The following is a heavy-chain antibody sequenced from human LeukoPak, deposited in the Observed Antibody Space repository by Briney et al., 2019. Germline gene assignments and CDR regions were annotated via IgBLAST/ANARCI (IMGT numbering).Heavy chain of an antibody. J-gene: IGHJ6*03. CDR2: ISYDGSNK. Sequence: GRSLRLSCAASGFTFSSYAMHWVRQAPGKGLEWVAVISYDGSNKYYADSVKGRFTISRDNSKNTLYLQMNSLRAEDTAVYYCAKESGYHREYYMDVWGKGTTVTVSS. CDR3: AKESGYHREYYMDV. V-gene: IGHV3-30-3*01. CDR1: GFTFSSYA. D-gene: IGHD3-3*01.